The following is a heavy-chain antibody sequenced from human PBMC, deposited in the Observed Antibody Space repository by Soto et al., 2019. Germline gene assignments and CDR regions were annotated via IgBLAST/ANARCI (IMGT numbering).Heavy chain of an antibody. D-gene: IGHD3-3*01. Sequence: EVQLVESGGVVVQPGGSLRLSCAASGFPFDDYTMHWVRQAPGKGLEWVSLISWDGGSTYYADSVKGRFTITRDNSKNSRHLQMNSLRTEDTALYYCAKARSGYDDDPPGGFDYWGQGTLVTGAS. CDR1: GFPFDDYT. CDR2: ISWDGGST. CDR3: AKARSGYDDDPPGGFDY. J-gene: IGHJ4*02. V-gene: IGHV3-43*01.